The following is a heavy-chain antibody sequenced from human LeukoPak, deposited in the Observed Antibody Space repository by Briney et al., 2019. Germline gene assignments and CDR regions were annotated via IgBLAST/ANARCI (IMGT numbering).Heavy chain of an antibody. V-gene: IGHV1-2*06. J-gene: IGHJ3*02. D-gene: IGHD5-24*01. Sequence: ASVKVSCKASGCSFTGYYMNWVRQAPGQGLEWMGRINPNTGGTNYAQNFQGRVTMTRDKSITTGYMELSRLRSDDTAVYYCARVGDGLNDAFDIWGQGTMVTVSS. CDR3: ARVGDGLNDAFDI. CDR2: INPNTGGT. CDR1: GCSFTGYY.